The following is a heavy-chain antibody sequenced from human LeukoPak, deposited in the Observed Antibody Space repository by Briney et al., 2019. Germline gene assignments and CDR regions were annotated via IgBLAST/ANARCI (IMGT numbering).Heavy chain of an antibody. J-gene: IGHJ4*02. D-gene: IGHD1-26*01. CDR3: ATFKDVGNYFDY. CDR2: IYYSGST. CDR1: GGSIRNYY. V-gene: IGHV4-59*01. Sequence: PSETLSLTCTVSGGSIRNYYCSWIRQPPGKGLEWIGYIYYSGSTSYNPSLRSRVTISVDTSKNQFSLKLSSVTAADTAVYYCATFKDVGNYFDYWGQGTLVPVSS.